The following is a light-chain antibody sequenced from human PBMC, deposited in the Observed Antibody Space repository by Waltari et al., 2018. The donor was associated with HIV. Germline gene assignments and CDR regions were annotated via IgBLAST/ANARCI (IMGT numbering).Light chain of an antibody. CDR3: CSYSGSGTLYV. CDR2: DVT. Sequence: QSALTQPRSVSGSPGQSVTISCTGTSSDVGGYTFFSWYQHHPGKAPKLVISDVTKRPSGVPDRFSGSKSGNTASLTISGLQAEDEADYYCCSYSGSGTLYVFGTGTEVTVL. V-gene: IGLV2-11*01. J-gene: IGLJ1*01. CDR1: SSDVGGYTF.